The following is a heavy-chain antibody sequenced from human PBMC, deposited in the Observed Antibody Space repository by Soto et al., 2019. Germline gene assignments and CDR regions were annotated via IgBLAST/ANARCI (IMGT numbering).Heavy chain of an antibody. D-gene: IGHD2-21*02. CDR2: LYDVDGT. Sequence: DVQLVESGGGLIQPGGSLRLSCAAFGLTVSGKKYLAWVRQAPGKGLEWLSGLYDVDGTYYADSVKGRFTVSRDSSKRVVYLPLNSLRPDHTAVYFCASWRLQEPAYDIWGLGKTVTLSS. CDR3: ASWRLQEPAYDI. V-gene: IGHV3-53*01. J-gene: IGHJ3*02. CDR1: GLTVSGKKY.